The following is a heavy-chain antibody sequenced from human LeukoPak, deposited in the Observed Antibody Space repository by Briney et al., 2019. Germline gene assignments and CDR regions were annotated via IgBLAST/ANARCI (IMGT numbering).Heavy chain of an antibody. CDR3: ARHELGWLQPKHYYYYMDV. D-gene: IGHD5-24*01. V-gene: IGHV5-51*01. Sequence: GESLKISCKGSGYSFTSYWIGWVRQMPGKGLEWMGIIYPGDSDTRYSPSFQGQVTISADKSISTAYLQWSSLKASDTAMYYCARHELGWLQPKHYYYYMDVWGKGTTVTVSS. CDR2: IYPGDSDT. J-gene: IGHJ6*03. CDR1: GYSFTSYW.